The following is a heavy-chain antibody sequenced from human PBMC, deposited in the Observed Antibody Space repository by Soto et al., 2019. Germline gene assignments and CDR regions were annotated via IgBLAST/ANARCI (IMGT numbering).Heavy chain of an antibody. J-gene: IGHJ5*02. Sequence: SVKVSCNSSVSTLSSYSISMVRQAPGQGLEWMGGIIPIFGTANYAQKFQGRVTITADESTSTAYMELSSLRSEDTAVYYCARRGGYYWFDPWGQGTLVTVSS. CDR3: ARRGGYYWFDP. D-gene: IGHD3-22*01. CDR1: VSTLSSYS. CDR2: IIPIFGTA. V-gene: IGHV1-69*13.